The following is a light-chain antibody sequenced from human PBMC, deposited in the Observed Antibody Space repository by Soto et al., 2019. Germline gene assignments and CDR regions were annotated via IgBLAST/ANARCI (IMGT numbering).Light chain of an antibody. CDR3: ISYAGSNNYV. J-gene: IGLJ1*01. CDR2: EVS. CDR1: SSDVGGYSS. Sequence: QSVLTQPPSASGSPGQSVTISCTGTSSDVGGYSSVAWFQHHPGKAPKLMIYEVSKRPSGVPDRFSGSKSGNTASLTVSGLQAEDEDDYYCISYAGSNNYVFGTGTKLTVL. V-gene: IGLV2-8*01.